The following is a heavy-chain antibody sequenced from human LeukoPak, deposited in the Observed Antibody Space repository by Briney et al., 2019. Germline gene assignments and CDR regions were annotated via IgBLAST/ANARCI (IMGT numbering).Heavy chain of an antibody. J-gene: IGHJ4*02. Sequence: GRSLRLSCAPSGFSVSSDYMSWVRQAPGQGMEWVAFVYSSGSTNYADSVKGRFTISRDNSKNTLYLQMNSVRAEDTAVYYCARVGDYYDSSGASDYWGQGTLVTVSS. D-gene: IGHD3-22*01. CDR1: GFSVSSDY. V-gene: IGHV3-53*01. CDR3: ARVGDYYDSSGASDY. CDR2: VYSSGST.